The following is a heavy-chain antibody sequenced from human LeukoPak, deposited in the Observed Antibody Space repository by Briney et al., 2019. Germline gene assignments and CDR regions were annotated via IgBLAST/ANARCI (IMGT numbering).Heavy chain of an antibody. D-gene: IGHD6-13*01. CDR1: GGSFSGYY. CDR3: ARVIAAAGNYYYYMDV. J-gene: IGHJ6*03. CDR2: INHSGST. V-gene: IGHV4-34*01. Sequence: SETLSLTCAVYGGSFSGYYWSWIRQPPGKGLAWIGEINHSGSTNYNPSLKSRVTISVDTSKNQFSLKLSSVTAADTAVYYCARVIAAAGNYYYYMDVWGKGTTVTVSS.